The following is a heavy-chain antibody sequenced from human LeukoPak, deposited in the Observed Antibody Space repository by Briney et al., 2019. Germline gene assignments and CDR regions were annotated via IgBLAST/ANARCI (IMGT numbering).Heavy chain of an antibody. CDR2: ISAYNGNT. CDR3: ARDLSHRYNYDSRGYYILFDH. V-gene: IGHV1-18*01. D-gene: IGHD3-22*01. Sequence: ASVKVSCKPSVYIFTSYGISWVRQAPGQGLEWMGWISAYNGNTNYAQKLQCRVTMTTDTSTTTAYMELRSLRSDDTAVYYCARDLSHRYNYDSRGYYILFDHWGQGTLVTVSS. J-gene: IGHJ4*02. CDR1: VYIFTSYG.